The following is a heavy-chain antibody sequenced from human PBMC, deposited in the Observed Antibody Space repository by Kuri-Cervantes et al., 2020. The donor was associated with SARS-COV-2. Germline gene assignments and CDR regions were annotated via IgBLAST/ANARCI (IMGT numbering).Heavy chain of an antibody. D-gene: IGHD2-2*01. CDR2: IIPIFGTA. J-gene: IGHJ6*03. CDR3: AKVGPLGYCSSTSCYGYYYYMDV. Sequence: SVKVSCKASGGTFSSYAISWVRQAPGQGLEWMGGIIPIFGTANYAQKFQGRVTITADESTSTAYMELSSLRSEDTAVYYCAKVGPLGYCSSTSCYGYYYYMDVWGKGTTVTVSS. V-gene: IGHV1-69*13. CDR1: GGTFSSYA.